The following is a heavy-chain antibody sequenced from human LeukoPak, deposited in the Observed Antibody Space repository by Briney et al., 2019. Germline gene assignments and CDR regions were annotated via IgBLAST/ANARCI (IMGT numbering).Heavy chain of an antibody. CDR2: ISSSSSYI. CDR3: ARDKLQWLVSP. Sequence: GGSLRLSCPASGFTFSSYSMNWVRQAPGKGLEWVSSISSSSSYIYYADSVKGRFTISRDNAKNSLYLQMNSLRAEDTAVYYCARDKLQWLVSPWGQGTLVTVSS. CDR1: GFTFSSYS. V-gene: IGHV3-21*01. J-gene: IGHJ5*02. D-gene: IGHD6-19*01.